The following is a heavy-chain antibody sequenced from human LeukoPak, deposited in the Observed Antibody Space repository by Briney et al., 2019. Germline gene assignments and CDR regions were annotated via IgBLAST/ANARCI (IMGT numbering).Heavy chain of an antibody. D-gene: IGHD3-10*01. V-gene: IGHV4-59*01. CDR3: ARRGFFDY. CDR2: IYDSNT. Sequence: PSETLSLTCAVYGGSFSGYYWSWIRQPPGKGLEWIGYIYDSNTNYNPSLKSRVTISVDMSKNQFSLKLNSVTVADTAVYYCARRGFFDYWGQGTLVTVSS. J-gene: IGHJ4*02. CDR1: GGSFSGYY.